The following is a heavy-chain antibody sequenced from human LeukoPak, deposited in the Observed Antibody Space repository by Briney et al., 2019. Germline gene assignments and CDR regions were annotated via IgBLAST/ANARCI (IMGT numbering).Heavy chain of an antibody. CDR1: GFTFSSYA. J-gene: IGHJ4*02. Sequence: GGSLTLSCAASGFTFSSYAMTWLRQAPGKGLEWVSGISKSGNNTYHAHSVAGRLTISRDNYKNTLYLQMNSVRADDTAVYYCAGAVTTGRAEYYWGQGNLVTVSS. CDR2: ISKSGNNT. V-gene: IGHV3-23*05. CDR3: AGAVTTGRAEYY. D-gene: IGHD4-17*01.